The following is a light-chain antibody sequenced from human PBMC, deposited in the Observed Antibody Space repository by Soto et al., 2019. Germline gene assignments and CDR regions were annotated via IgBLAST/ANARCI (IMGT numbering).Light chain of an antibody. CDR1: SSDVGSYYL. CDR2: EVT. J-gene: IGLJ1*01. CDR3: CSYAGNSYV. Sequence: QSVLTQPASMSGSPGQSITISCTGTSSDVGSYYLVSWYQQHPGKAPKLMIYEVTKRPSGVSNRFSGSKSGNTASLTISGLQAEDEADYYCCSYAGNSYVFGPGTKVTVL. V-gene: IGLV2-23*02.